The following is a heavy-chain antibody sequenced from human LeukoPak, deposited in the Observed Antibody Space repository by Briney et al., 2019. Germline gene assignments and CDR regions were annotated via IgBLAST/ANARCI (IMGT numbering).Heavy chain of an antibody. CDR3: VRDGGALFDY. CDR2: IGSGGSDI. J-gene: IGHJ4*02. D-gene: IGHD2-21*01. CDR1: GFTFGSYS. V-gene: IGHV3-48*01. Sequence: GGSLRLSCAASGFTFGSYSMTWVRQAPGKGLEWVSYIGSGGSDIYYADSVKGRFTISRDNAKNSLFLQMNSLRADDTAVYYCVRDGGALFDYWGQGTLVTVSS.